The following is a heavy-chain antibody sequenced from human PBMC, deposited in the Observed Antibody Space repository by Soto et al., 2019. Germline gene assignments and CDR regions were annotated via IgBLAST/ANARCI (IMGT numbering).Heavy chain of an antibody. D-gene: IGHD4-17*01. CDR1: GYSFIDYY. J-gene: IGHJ6*02. CDR2: INPSGGRT. CDR3: ARDRGVTTYYYYYGMDV. Sequence: QVQLVQSGAEVKKPGASVKVSCKASGYSFIDYYIHWVRQAPGQGLEWMGIINPSGGRTSYAQKFQGRVTMTRDTSTSTVYMELSSLRSEDTAVYYCARDRGVTTYYYYYGMDVWGQGTTVTVSS. V-gene: IGHV1-46*01.